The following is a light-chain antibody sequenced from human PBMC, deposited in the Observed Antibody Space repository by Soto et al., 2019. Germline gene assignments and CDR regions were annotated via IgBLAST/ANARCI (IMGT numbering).Light chain of an antibody. J-gene: IGKJ1*01. CDR3: QQRDWPCT. CDR1: QSVGNF. Sequence: EVVLTQSAASLSLSPGERATLSYRASQSVGNFLAWYQQKPGQAPRLLIYDASNRATGIPARFSGSGSGTDFTLTISSLEPEDFAVYYCQQRDWPCTFGLGTKVEIK. CDR2: DAS. V-gene: IGKV3-11*01.